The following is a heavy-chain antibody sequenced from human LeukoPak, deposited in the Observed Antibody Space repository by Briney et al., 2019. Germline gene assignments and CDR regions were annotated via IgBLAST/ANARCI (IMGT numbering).Heavy chain of an antibody. CDR2: INPSGGST. CDR1: GYTFTSYY. V-gene: IGHV1-46*01. Sequence: ASVKVSCKASGYTFTSYYMHWVRQAPGQGLEWMGIINPSGGSTSYAQKFQGRVTMTRDTSTSTVYMELSNLRSEDTAVYYCAPEMAFRHFDYWGQGTLVTVSS. J-gene: IGHJ4*02. CDR3: APEMAFRHFDY. D-gene: IGHD5-24*01.